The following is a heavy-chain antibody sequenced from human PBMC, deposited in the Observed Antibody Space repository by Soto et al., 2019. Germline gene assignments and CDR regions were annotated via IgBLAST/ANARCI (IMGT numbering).Heavy chain of an antibody. D-gene: IGHD6-13*01. J-gene: IGHJ5*02. CDR1: GYSVSSNSAA. Sequence: SQTLSLTCAISGYSVSSNSAAWNWIMQSPSRGLEWLGRTYYRSKWYNDYAVSVKSRITINPDTYKNQFSLQLNSVTPEDTAVYYCAREGGSSRPWANWFHPWGQGTLVTVSS. CDR3: AREGGSSRPWANWFHP. V-gene: IGHV6-1*01. CDR2: TYYRSKWYN.